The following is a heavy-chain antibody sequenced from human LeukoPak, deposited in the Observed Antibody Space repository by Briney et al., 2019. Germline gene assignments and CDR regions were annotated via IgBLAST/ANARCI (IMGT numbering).Heavy chain of an antibody. D-gene: IGHD3-3*01. CDR3: ARDQRDFWSGYNNLRWFDP. V-gene: IGHV3-30-3*01. CDR2: ISYDGSNK. J-gene: IGHJ5*02. Sequence: PGGSLRLSCAASGFTFSSYAMHWVRQAPGKGLEWVAVISYDGSNKYYADSVKGRFTISRDNAKNSLYLQMNSLRAEDTAVYYCARDQRDFWSGYNNLRWFDPWGQGTLVTVSS. CDR1: GFTFSSYA.